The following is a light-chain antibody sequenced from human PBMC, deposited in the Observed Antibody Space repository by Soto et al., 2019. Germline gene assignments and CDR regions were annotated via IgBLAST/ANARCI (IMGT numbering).Light chain of an antibody. CDR1: SSNIGSHT. V-gene: IGLV1-44*01. CDR2: TNN. J-gene: IGLJ3*02. Sequence: QAVVTQPPSASGTPGQRVTISCSGSSSNIGSHTVNWFQQLPGTAPKLLIYTNNQRPSGVPDRFSGSKSGTSASLAISGLQSEDEADYFCAAWDDSLNGCWVFGGGTKVTVL. CDR3: AAWDDSLNGCWV.